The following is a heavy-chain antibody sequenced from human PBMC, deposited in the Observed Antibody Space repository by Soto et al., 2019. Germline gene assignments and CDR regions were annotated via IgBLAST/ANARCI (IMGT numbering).Heavy chain of an antibody. V-gene: IGHV3-15*07. Sequence: PGGSLRLSCAAFGFTFSNAWMNCVRQAPGKGLEWVGRIKSKTDGGTTDYAAPVKGRFTISRDDSKNTLYLQMNSLKTEDTAVYYCTTDQEGSGWYGGGAFDIWGQGTMVTVSS. CDR3: TTDQEGSGWYGGGAFDI. CDR1: GFTFSNAW. J-gene: IGHJ3*02. CDR2: IKSKTDGGTT. D-gene: IGHD6-19*01.